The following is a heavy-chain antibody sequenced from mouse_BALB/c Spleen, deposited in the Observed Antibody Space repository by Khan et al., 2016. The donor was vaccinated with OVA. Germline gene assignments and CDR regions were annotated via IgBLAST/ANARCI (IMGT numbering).Heavy chain of an antibody. J-gene: IGHJ1*01. Sequence: EVQLLETGGGLVQPGGSRGLSCEGSGFTFSGFWMRWVRQTPGKTLEWIGDLNSDGSAINYAPSIKDRFTIFRDNDKSTLYLQMSNVRSEDTATYFCMRDDGDYWYVDVCGAGTTVTVSS. CDR1: GFTFSGFW. CDR2: LNSDGSAI. D-gene: IGHD2-3*01. V-gene: IGHV11-2*02. CDR3: MRDDGDYWYVDV.